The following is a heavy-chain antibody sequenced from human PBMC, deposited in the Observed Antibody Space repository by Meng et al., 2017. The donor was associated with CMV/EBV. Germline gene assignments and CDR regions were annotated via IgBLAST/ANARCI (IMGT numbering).Heavy chain of an antibody. J-gene: IGHJ6*02. D-gene: IGHD5-18*01. CDR2: ISYDGSNK. CDR3: ARDAGYSGKYYYGMDV. CDR1: GFTFSSYA. Sequence: GGSLRLSCAASGFTFSSYAMHWVRQAPGKGLEWVAVISYDGSNKYYADSVKGRFTISRDNSKNTLYLQMNSLRAEDTAVYYCARDAGYSGKYYYGMDVWGQGTLVTVSS. V-gene: IGHV3-30-3*01.